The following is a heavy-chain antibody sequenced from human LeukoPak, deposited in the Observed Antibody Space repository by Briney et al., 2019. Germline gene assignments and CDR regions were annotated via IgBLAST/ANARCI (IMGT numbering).Heavy chain of an antibody. Sequence: GGSLRLSCAASGFTFSSYGMHWVRQAPGKGLEWVAVISYDGSNKYYADSVKGRFTISRDNSKNTLYLQMNSLRAEDTAVYYCARDIVVGATNFDYWGQGTLVTVSS. CDR1: GFTFSSYG. CDR2: ISYDGSNK. V-gene: IGHV3-30*03. J-gene: IGHJ4*02. D-gene: IGHD1-26*01. CDR3: ARDIVVGATNFDY.